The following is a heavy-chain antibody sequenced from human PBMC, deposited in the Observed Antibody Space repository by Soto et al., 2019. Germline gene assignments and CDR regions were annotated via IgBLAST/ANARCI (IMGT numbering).Heavy chain of an antibody. D-gene: IGHD1-20*01. CDR3: ARANNRLSLTDYYCYGMEV. Sequence: SETLSLTCTVSGGSISSSSYYRGWIRQPPGKGLEWIGSNYYSGSIYYNPSLKSRGTISVXTSKKQFSLKLRSVTAADTAVYYRARANNRLSLTDYYCYGMEVGGQGTTVTVSS. CDR1: GGSISSSSYY. CDR2: NYYSGSI. J-gene: IGHJ6*02. V-gene: IGHV4-39*01.